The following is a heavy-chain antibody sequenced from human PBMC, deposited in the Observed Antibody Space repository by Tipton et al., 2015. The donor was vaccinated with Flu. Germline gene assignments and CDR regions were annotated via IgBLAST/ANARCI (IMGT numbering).Heavy chain of an antibody. J-gene: IGHJ6*02. CDR3: ARAYSSGWGYYYYGMDV. V-gene: IGHV4-34*01. Sequence: LRLSCAVYGGSFSGYYWSWIRQPPGKGLEWIGEINHSGSTNYNPSLKSRVTISVDTSKNQFSLKLSSVTAADTAVYYCARAYSSGWGYYYYGMDVWGQGTTVTVSS. CDR1: GGSFSGYY. CDR2: INHSGST. D-gene: IGHD6-19*01.